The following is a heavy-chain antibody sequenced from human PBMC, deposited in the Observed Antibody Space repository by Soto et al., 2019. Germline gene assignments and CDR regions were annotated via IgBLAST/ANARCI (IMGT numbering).Heavy chain of an antibody. CDR1: GFTFSSYA. Sequence: GGSLRLSCAASGFTFSSYAMTWVRQAPGKGLQWVSGISGSGGSPYYADSVKDRFTISRDNSKNTLFLQMGSLRPEDTAIYYCVKQAHGLDGVAFDYWGQGTQVTAPQ. CDR2: ISGSGGSP. V-gene: IGHV3-23*01. CDR3: VKQAHGLDGVAFDY. J-gene: IGHJ4*02. D-gene: IGHD2-15*01.